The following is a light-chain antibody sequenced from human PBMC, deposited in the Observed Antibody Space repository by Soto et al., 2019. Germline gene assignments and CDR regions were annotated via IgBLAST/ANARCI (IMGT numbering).Light chain of an antibody. J-gene: IGKJ1*01. CDR2: GAS. CDR3: QQYFEWPPMT. Sequence: VMTQSPATLSVSPGERATLSCWASETVATNLAWSQQKPGQAPRLLISGASTRAAGISDRFRGSGSGTEFTLTISSLRSEDSAIYYCQQYFEWPPMTFGQGTKVEI. V-gene: IGKV3-15*01. CDR1: ETVATN.